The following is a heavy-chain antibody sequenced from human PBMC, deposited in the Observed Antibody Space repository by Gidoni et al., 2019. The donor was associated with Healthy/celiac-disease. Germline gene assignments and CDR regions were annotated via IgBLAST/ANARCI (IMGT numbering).Heavy chain of an antibody. V-gene: IGHV4-34*01. CDR3: ARGSTLLLWFGIPVRNHAFDI. CDR2: INHSGST. Sequence: QVQLQQWGAGLLKPSETLSLTCAVYGGSFSGYYWSWVRQPPGKGLELIGEINHSGSTNYNPSRKSRVTISVDTSKNQFSLKLSSVTAADTAVYYCARGSTLLLWFGIPVRNHAFDIWGQGTMVTVSS. CDR1: GGSFSGYY. J-gene: IGHJ3*02. D-gene: IGHD3-10*01.